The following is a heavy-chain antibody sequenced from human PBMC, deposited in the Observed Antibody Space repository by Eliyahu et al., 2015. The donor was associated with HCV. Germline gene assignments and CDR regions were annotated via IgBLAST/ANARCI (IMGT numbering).Heavy chain of an antibody. CDR3: ARDFPWRGRRIDAFDI. V-gene: IGHV4-4*07. Sequence: QVQLQESGPGLVKPSETLSLTCTVSGGSIXSYYWSWIRQPAGKGLEWIGRIYTSGSTNYNPSLKSRVTMSVDTSKNQFSLKLSSVTAADTAVYYCARDFPWRGRRIDAFDIWGQGTMVTVSS. CDR1: GGSIXSYY. J-gene: IGHJ3*02. CDR2: IYTSGST.